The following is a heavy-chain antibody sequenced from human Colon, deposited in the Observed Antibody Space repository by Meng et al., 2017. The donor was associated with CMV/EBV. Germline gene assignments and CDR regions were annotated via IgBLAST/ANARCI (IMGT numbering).Heavy chain of an antibody. J-gene: IGHJ4*02. CDR3: ARARSPTHFDY. CDR2: IGTVGDT. V-gene: IGHV3-13*01. CDR1: GFTFSTYD. Sequence: GGSLRLSCTASGFTFSTYDFHWVRQPTGKGLEWVSSIGTVGDTYSIGSVKGRFIISREDAKNFVYLQMNGLRDGDTGLYYCARARSPTHFDYWGQGALVTVSS.